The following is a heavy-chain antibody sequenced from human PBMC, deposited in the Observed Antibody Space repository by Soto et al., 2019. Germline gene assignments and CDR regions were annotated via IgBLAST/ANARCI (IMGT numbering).Heavy chain of an antibody. CDR1: GGTFSSYA. D-gene: IGHD1-26*01. V-gene: IGHV1-69*13. J-gene: IGHJ5*02. CDR3: ARTRGSYEQKGWFDP. Sequence: GASVQVSCKASGGTFSSYAISWVRQAPGQGLEWMGGIIPIFGTANYAQKFQGRVTITADESTSTAYMKLSSLRSEVTSLYYCARTRGSYEQKGWFDPWGQGTLVTVSS. CDR2: IIPIFGTA.